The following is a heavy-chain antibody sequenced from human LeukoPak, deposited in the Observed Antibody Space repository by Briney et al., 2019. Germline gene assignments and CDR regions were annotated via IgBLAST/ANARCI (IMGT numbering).Heavy chain of an antibody. D-gene: IGHD2-21*02. CDR2: IKPNTGAT. CDR3: AREFRVVMTAFLDY. Sequence: ASVKVSCKASGYTFSDNYIHWVRQAPVQGLEWVGWIKPNTGATHYSKRFQGRVTMTRDTSVGTAYMELTSLRSDDTAVYFCAREFRVVMTAFLDYWGQGTLVIVSS. J-gene: IGHJ4*02. V-gene: IGHV1-2*02. CDR1: GYTFSDNY.